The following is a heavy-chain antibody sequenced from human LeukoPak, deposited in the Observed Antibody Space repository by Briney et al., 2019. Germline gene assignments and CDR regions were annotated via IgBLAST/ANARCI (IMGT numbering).Heavy chain of an antibody. J-gene: IGHJ4*02. CDR1: STSLTTYY. V-gene: IGHV4-59*01. Sequence: SETLSLTCTVSSTSLTTYYWSWIRQPPGKGLEWIGYVTDAGFATYNPSLKGRVTLSVDTSTNQFSLKVHSVTVSDTAVYYCARDRAVGGRFFDLWGQGILVSVSS. D-gene: IGHD6-19*01. CDR3: ARDRAVGGRFFDL. CDR2: VTDAGFA.